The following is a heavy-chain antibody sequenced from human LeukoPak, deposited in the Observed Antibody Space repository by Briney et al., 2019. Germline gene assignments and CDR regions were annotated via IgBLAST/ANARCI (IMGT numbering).Heavy chain of an antibody. CDR2: LSSSGSAL. J-gene: IGHJ4*02. Sequence: GGSLRLSCEDSGFTFRSYEMNWVRQAPGKGLEWIAYLSSSGSALSYADSVKGRFTIARDNAKNSVYLEMNSLRADDTAVYYCARSARLMKGVVEVTALDDWGQGTLVTVSS. D-gene: IGHD3-3*01. CDR3: ARSARLMKGVVEVTALDD. V-gene: IGHV3-48*03. CDR1: GFTFRSYE.